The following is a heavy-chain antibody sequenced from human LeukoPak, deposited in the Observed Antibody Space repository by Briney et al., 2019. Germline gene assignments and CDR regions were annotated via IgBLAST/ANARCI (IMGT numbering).Heavy chain of an antibody. Sequence: GASVKVSCTASRYTFTSYAMNWVRQAPGQGLEWMGWININPGNPTYAQGFTGRFVFSLDTSVSTAYLQISSLKAEDTAVYYWGRASYFDWFSPDYWGQGTLVTVSS. D-gene: IGHD3-9*01. CDR2: ININPGNP. V-gene: IGHV7-4-1*02. J-gene: IGHJ4*02. CDR1: RYTFTSYA. CDR3: GRASYFDWFSPDY.